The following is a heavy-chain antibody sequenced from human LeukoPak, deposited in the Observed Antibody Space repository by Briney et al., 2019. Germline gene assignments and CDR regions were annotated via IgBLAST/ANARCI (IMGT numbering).Heavy chain of an antibody. CDR3: ARDLVIRSSGWDYYYYGMDV. CDR2: TYYRSKWYN. V-gene: IGHV6-1*01. J-gene: IGHJ6*02. CDR1: GDSVSSNSAA. D-gene: IGHD6-19*01. Sequence: SQTLSLTCAISGDSVSSNSAAWNWIRQSPSRGLEWLGRTYYRSKWYNDYAVSVKSRITINPDTSKNQFSLQLNSVTPEDTAVYYCARDLVIRSSGWDYYYYGMDVWGQGTTVTVSS.